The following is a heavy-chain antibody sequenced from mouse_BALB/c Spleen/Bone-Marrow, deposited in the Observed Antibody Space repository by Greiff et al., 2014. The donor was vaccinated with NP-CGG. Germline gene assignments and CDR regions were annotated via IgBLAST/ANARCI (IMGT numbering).Heavy chain of an antibody. CDR2: IAPGSDTT. V-gene: IGHV1S41*01. J-gene: IGHJ2*01. Sequence: DLVKPGASVKLSCKASGYSFTSYWINWIKQRPGQGLEWIGSIAPGSDTTYYNEMFKGKATLTVDTSSTTAYIQLSSLSSEDSAVYFCARFPFYYGRPFYYFDYPGQGTTLTDPS. D-gene: IGHD1-1*01. CDR3: ARFPFYYGRPFYYFDY. CDR1: GYSFTSYW.